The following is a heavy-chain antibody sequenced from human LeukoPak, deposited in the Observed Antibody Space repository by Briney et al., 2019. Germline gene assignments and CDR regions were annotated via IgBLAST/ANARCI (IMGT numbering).Heavy chain of an antibody. V-gene: IGHV4-38-2*02. Sequence: SETLSLTCTVSHYSTSSGYYWGWIRQPPGKGLEWIGTIYHSGSAYSNPSLKSRVTMSVDTSKNQFSLNLSSVTAADTAVYYCARVGYYPDYYMDVWGKGTTVTVSS. CDR3: ARVGYYPDYYMDV. CDR1: HYSTSSGYY. J-gene: IGHJ6*03. CDR2: IYHSGSA. D-gene: IGHD3-10*01.